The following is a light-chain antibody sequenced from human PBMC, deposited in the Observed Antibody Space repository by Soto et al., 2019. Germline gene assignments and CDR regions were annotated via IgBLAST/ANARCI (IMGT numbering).Light chain of an antibody. CDR2: NNN. CDR1: SSNFASNT. J-gene: IGLJ2*01. V-gene: IGLV1-44*01. Sequence: QSVLTQPPSASGTPGQRVTISCSGSSSNFASNTVNCYQQLPGTDPNLLIYNNNHRPSAVLYRFSASKPATSASLAISALQSEDEEDYYCAAWDDSLNGPLFGGGTKLTVL. CDR3: AAWDDSLNGPL.